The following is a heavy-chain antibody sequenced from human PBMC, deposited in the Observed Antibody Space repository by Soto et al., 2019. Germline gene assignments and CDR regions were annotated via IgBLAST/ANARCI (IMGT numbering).Heavy chain of an antibody. D-gene: IGHD6-13*01. CDR3: ARGESGIAAAGPNWFDP. CDR1: GGSFSGYY. Sequence: SETLSLTCAVYGGSFSGYYWSWIRQPPGKGLEWIGEINHSGSTNYNPSLKSRVTISVDTSKNQFSLKLSSVTAADTAVYYCARGESGIAAAGPNWFDPWGQGTLVTV. V-gene: IGHV4-34*01. J-gene: IGHJ5*02. CDR2: INHSGST.